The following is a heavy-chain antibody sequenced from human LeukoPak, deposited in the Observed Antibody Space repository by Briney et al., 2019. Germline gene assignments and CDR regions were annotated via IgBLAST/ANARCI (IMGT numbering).Heavy chain of an antibody. CDR3: ARVIPAAGSTFDF. CDR2: MNPNSGNT. J-gene: IGHJ4*02. CDR1: GYTFTSYD. Sequence: ASVKVSCKASGYTFTSYDVNWVRQATGQGLEWMGWMNPNSGNTDYAQKFQGRVTMTRNTSMNTAYMEVSSLRSEDTAVYYCARVIPAAGSTFDFWGQGTLVTVSS. V-gene: IGHV1-8*01. D-gene: IGHD6-13*01.